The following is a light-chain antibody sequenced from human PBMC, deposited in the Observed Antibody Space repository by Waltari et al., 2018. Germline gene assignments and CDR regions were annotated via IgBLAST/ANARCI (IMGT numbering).Light chain of an antibody. CDR3: QQYNSNSLLT. CDR2: KAS. CDR1: QRINNR. J-gene: IGKJ4*01. V-gene: IGKV1-5*03. Sequence: DIPMTQSPSTLSASVGDRVTITCRASQRINNRLAWYQQKPGKAPNLLIYKASTLETGVPSRFSGSGSGTEFTLTISSLQPDDFATYYCQQYNSNSLLTFGGGTKVEIK.